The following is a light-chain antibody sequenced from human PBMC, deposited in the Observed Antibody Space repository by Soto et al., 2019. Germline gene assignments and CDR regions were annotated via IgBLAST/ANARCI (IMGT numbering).Light chain of an antibody. Sequence: EIVMTHSPATLSVSPGDRATLSCRASQSVRDNLAWYQQKPGQAPRLLIYGASTAATGIPARFSGSGSGTAFTLTINSLQPEEFALYFCQQSNNWPYTFGQGTKLEIK. V-gene: IGKV3-15*01. CDR3: QQSNNWPYT. CDR2: GAS. J-gene: IGKJ2*01. CDR1: QSVRDN.